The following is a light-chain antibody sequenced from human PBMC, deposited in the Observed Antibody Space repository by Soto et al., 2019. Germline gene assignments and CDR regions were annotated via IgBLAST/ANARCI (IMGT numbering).Light chain of an antibody. CDR1: QSVSSN. CDR3: QQYNNWPPYT. J-gene: IGKJ2*01. V-gene: IGKV3-15*01. Sequence: EIVMPRSPATLSVSPGERATLSCRASQSVSSNLAWYQQKPGQAPRLLIYGASTRATGIPARFSGSGSGTEFTLTISSLQSEDFAVYYCQQYNNWPPYTFGQGTNLEIK. CDR2: GAS.